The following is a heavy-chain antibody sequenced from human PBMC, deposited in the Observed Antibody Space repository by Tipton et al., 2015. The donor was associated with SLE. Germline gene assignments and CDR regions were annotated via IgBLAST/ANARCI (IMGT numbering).Heavy chain of an antibody. Sequence: TLSLTCTVSGGSISSYYWSWIRQPPGKGLEWIGYIYYSGSTYYNPSLKSRVTISVDTSKNQFSLKLSSVTAADTAVYYCARQSTVVTQGGFDYWGQGTLVTVSS. CDR3: ARQSTVVTQGGFDY. CDR1: GGSISSYY. CDR2: IYYSGST. V-gene: IGHV4-59*08. D-gene: IGHD4-23*01. J-gene: IGHJ4*02.